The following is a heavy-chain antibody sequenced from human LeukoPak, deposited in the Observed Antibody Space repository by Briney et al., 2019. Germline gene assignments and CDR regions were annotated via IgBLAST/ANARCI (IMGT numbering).Heavy chain of an antibody. J-gene: IGHJ5*02. V-gene: IGHV4-59*01. Sequence: SETLSLTCTVSGDSISSYYWSWIRQPPGRGLEWIGHIYYSGSTDYNPSLRSRVGILLDTSKNQVSLKLSSVTAADTAVYYCARESLSDYYGSGSFSSWSQGTLVTVSS. CDR2: IYYSGST. CDR1: GDSISSYY. D-gene: IGHD3-10*01. CDR3: ARESLSDYYGSGSFSS.